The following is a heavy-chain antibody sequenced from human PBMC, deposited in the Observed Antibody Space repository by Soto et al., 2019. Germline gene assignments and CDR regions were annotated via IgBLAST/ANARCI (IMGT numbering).Heavy chain of an antibody. Sequence: PGESLKISCKGSGYSFTSYWIGRVRQMPGKGLEWMGIIYPGDSDTRYSPSFQGQVTISAGKSISTAYLQWGSLKASDTAMYYCARSADLTGTTSYFDYWGQGTRVTVSS. D-gene: IGHD1-7*01. CDR3: ARSADLTGTTSYFDY. J-gene: IGHJ4*02. CDR2: IYPGDSDT. CDR1: GYSFTSYW. V-gene: IGHV5-51*01.